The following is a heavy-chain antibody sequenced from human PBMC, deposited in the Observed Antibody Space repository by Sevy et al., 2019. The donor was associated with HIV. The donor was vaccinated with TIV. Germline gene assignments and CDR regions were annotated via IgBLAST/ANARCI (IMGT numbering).Heavy chain of an antibody. V-gene: IGHV3-30-3*01. Sequence: GGSLRLSCAASGFAFSTHAMHGVRKAPGKGLEWVAVISYEGTGTFYAASVEGRFTISRDNSKNMLSLQINSLRPEDTAVYYCARDGGNSVKWYPLYWGHGTLVTVSS. CDR2: ISYEGTGT. J-gene: IGHJ4*01. CDR3: ARDGGNSVKWYPLY. D-gene: IGHD2-2*01. CDR1: GFAFSTHA.